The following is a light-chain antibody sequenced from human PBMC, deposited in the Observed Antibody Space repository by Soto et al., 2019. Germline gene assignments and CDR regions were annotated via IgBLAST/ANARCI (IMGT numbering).Light chain of an antibody. CDR1: QGIASY. V-gene: IGKV1-9*01. Sequence: DLQLTQSPSFLSASVGDRVTITCRGSQGIASYLAWYQQKPGRAPKLLIYAASTLQSGVPSRFSGSGSGTEFTLTISSLQSEDFATYYCQQLNAYPVTFGQGTRLEIK. J-gene: IGKJ5*01. CDR2: AAS. CDR3: QQLNAYPVT.